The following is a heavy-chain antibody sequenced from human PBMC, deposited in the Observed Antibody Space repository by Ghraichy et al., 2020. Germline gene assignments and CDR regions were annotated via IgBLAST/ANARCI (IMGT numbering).Heavy chain of an antibody. CDR3: ARDPVGVATFSRFDY. CDR1: GGSIRGYY. Sequence: SETLSLTCTVSGGSIRGYYCNWIRQRPGQGLERIPDVYLSGSANYNPSFTSRVTISVHMSTNQVSLKVRSVTSADTAIYYCARDPVGVATFSRFDYWGQGTMATVFS. CDR2: VYLSGSA. J-gene: IGHJ4*02. V-gene: IGHV4-59*01. D-gene: IGHD3-10*01.